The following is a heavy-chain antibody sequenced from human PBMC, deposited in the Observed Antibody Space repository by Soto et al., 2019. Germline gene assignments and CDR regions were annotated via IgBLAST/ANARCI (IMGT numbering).Heavy chain of an antibody. CDR3: VKDLVSSSWPY. J-gene: IGHJ4*02. D-gene: IGHD6-13*01. V-gene: IGHV3-64D*06. Sequence: GGLLRLSCAASGFTFRSYGIHWVRQAPGKGLEYVSAISSNGGSTYYADSVKGRFTISRDNSKNTLYLQMSSLRAEDTAVYYCVKDLVSSSWPYWGQGTLVTVSS. CDR1: GFTFRSYG. CDR2: ISSNGGST.